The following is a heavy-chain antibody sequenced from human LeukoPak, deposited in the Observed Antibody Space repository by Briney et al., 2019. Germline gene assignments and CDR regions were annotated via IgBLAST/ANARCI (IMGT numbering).Heavy chain of an antibody. J-gene: IGHJ4*02. V-gene: IGHV4-38-2*02. CDR3: AREYSH. Sequence: SETLSLTCAVYGYSISSGYYWGWIRQPPGKGLEWIGSIYHSGSTYYNPSLKSRVTISADTSTIQFSLKRSSAAAADTAVYYCAREYSHWGQGTLVTVSS. CDR2: IYHSGST. CDR1: GYSISSGYY. D-gene: IGHD5-12*01.